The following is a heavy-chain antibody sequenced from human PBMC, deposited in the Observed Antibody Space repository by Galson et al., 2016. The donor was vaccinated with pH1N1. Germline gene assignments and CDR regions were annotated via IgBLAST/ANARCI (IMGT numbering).Heavy chain of an antibody. V-gene: IGHV3-53*01. CDR1: EFLVTDRF. CDR2: IYPGGAS. D-gene: IGHD4-17*01. Sequence: SLRLSCAASEFLVTDRFMSWVRQAPGNRLEWVSIIYPGGASYYADFAEGRFTISRDTSQNMLFLHMNTLKAEDTALYYCAVDTVPNGADHWGQGTLVTVSS. CDR3: AVDTVPNGADH. J-gene: IGHJ5*02.